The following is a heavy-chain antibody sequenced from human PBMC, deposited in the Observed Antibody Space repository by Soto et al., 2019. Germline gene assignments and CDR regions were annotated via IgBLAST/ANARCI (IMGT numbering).Heavy chain of an antibody. J-gene: IGHJ3*02. D-gene: IGHD6-13*01. CDR3: ARGSVGYSSSWYGGAFDI. V-gene: IGHV3-30-3*01. CDR2: ISYDGSNK. Sequence: QVELVESGGGVVQPGRSLRLSCAASGFTFSSYAMHWVRQAPGKGLEWVAVISYDGSNKYYADSVKGRFTISRDNSKNTLYLHMNSLRAEDTAVYYCARGSVGYSSSWYGGAFDIWGQGTMVTVSS. CDR1: GFTFSSYA.